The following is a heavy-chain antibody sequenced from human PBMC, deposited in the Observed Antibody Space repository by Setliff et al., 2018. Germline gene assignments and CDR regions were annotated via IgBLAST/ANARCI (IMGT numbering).Heavy chain of an antibody. Sequence: PSETLSLTCTVSGGSISSSSYYWGWIRQPPGKGLEWIGSIYYSGSTYYNPSLKSRVTISVDKSKNQFSLKLSSVTAADTAVYYCAREEPYSSSWSWFDPWGQGTLVTVSS. CDR3: AREEPYSSSWSWFDP. CDR2: IYYSGST. J-gene: IGHJ5*02. CDR1: GGSISSSSYY. D-gene: IGHD6-13*01. V-gene: IGHV4-39*07.